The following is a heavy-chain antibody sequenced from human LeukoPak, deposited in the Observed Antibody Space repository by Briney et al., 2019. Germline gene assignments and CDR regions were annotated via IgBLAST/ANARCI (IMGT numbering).Heavy chain of an antibody. V-gene: IGHV1-8*01. Sequence: ASVKVSCKASGYTFTSYDINWVRQATGQGLEWMGWMSPNGGNTGYAPKFQGRVTMTRNTSISTAYMELSSLRSEDTAVYYCARGSYDFWSGYFYYYGMDVWGQRTTDTVSS. CDR1: GYTFTSYD. CDR3: ARGSYDFWSGYFYYYGMDV. D-gene: IGHD3-3*01. CDR2: MSPNGGNT. J-gene: IGHJ6*02.